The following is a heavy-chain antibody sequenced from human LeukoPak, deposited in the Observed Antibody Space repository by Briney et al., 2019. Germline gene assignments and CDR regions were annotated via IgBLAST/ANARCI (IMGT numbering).Heavy chain of an antibody. CDR2: INHSGST. V-gene: IGHV4-34*01. Sequence: SETLSLTCAVYGGSFSGYYWSWIRQPPGKGLEWIGEINHSGSTNYNPSLKSRVTISVDTSKNQFSLKLSSVTAADTAVYYCARVVTTFDFDYWGQGTLVTVSS. CDR1: GGSFSGYY. J-gene: IGHJ4*02. CDR3: ARVVTTFDFDY. D-gene: IGHD4-11*01.